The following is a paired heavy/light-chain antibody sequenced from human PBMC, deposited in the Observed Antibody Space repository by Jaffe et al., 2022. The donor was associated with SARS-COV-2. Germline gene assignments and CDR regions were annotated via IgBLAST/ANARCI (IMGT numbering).Light chain of an antibody. CDR2: DAS. J-gene: IGKJ5*01. CDR3: QQRSVWPPIT. CDR1: QSVSSY. V-gene: IGKV3-11*01. Sequence: EIVLTQSPATLSLSPGERATLSCRASQSVSSYLAWYQQKPGQAPSLLIYDASNRATGIPARFSGSGSGTDFTLTISSLEPEDFAVYYCQQRSVWPPITFGQGTRLEI.
Heavy chain of an antibody. CDR1: GFTFSTYA. Sequence: EVQLLESGGGLIQPGGSLRLSCAASGFTFSTYAMSWVRQAPGKGLEWVSTIGGSDDRTYYPDSVKGRFIISRDDSENTLYLQMNSLRGEDTAVYYCAKVRRAYDVDFDHWGQGTLVTVSS. J-gene: IGHJ4*02. D-gene: IGHD5-12*01. V-gene: IGHV3-23*01. CDR2: IGGSDDRT. CDR3: AKVRRAYDVDFDH.